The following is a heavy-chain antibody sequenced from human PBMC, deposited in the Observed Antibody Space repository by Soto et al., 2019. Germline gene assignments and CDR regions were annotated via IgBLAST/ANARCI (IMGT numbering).Heavy chain of an antibody. CDR3: ARVNCSGGSCYGELDY. D-gene: IGHD2-15*01. CDR1: GYTFTGYY. J-gene: IGHJ4*02. Sequence: VKVSCKASGYTFTGYYMHWVRQAPGQGLEWMGWINPNSGGTNYAQKFQGWVTMTRDTSISTAYMELSRLRSDDTAVYYCARVNCSGGSCYGELDYWGQGTPVTVSS. CDR2: INPNSGGT. V-gene: IGHV1-2*04.